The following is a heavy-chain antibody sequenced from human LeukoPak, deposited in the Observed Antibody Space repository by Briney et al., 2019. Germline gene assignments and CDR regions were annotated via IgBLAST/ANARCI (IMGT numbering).Heavy chain of an antibody. CDR1: GGSISSGSYY. CDR2: IYTSGST. Sequence: SETLSLTSTVSGGSISSGSYYWSWIRQPAGKALEWIGHIYTSGSTSYNPSLQSRVTISVDTSSHQFSLKVTSVTAADTAVYYCARAGGSVGWYGTIDSWGQGTLVTVSS. J-gene: IGHJ4*02. CDR3: ARAGGSVGWYGTIDS. D-gene: IGHD6-19*01. V-gene: IGHV4-61*09.